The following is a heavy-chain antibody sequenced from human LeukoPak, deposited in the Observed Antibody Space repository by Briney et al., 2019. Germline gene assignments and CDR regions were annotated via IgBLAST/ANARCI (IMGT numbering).Heavy chain of an antibody. CDR3: AREYSGYDINWFDP. V-gene: IGHV3-48*04. D-gene: IGHD5-12*01. J-gene: IGHJ5*02. CDR2: ISSSSSTI. CDR1: GFTFSSYS. Sequence: GGSLRLSCAASGFTFSSYSMNWVRQAPGKGLEWVSYISSSSSTIYYADSVKGRFTISRDNAKNSLYLQMNSLRAEDTAVYYCAREYSGYDINWFDPWGQGTLVTVSS.